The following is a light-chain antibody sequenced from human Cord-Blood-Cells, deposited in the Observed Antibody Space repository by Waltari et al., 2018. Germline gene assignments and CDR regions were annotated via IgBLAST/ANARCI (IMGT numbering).Light chain of an antibody. CDR2: AAS. J-gene: IGKJ4*01. CDR1: QSISSY. Sequence: DIQMTQSPSSLSASVGDRVTITCRASQSISSYLNWYQQKPGKAPKRLIYAASRLQSGVPSRFSGSGSGTDFTLTISSLQPEDFATYYCQQSYSTLTFGGGTKVEIK. V-gene: IGKV1-39*01. CDR3: QQSYSTLT.